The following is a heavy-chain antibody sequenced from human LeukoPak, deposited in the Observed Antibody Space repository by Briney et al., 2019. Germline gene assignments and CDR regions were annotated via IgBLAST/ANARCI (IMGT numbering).Heavy chain of an antibody. J-gene: IGHJ5*02. CDR1: LFTFSSFA. Sequence: PGGSLRLSRAASLFTFSSFAMSWVGQAPGRELEGVSAISGSGGITYYADSLKGRLNIPSHNSRHTLSLQANRQRAEHTAVYYCAKQAGDVGFDWFDPWGQGTLVTVSS. CDR3: AKQAGDVGFDWFDP. V-gene: IGHV3-23*01. CDR2: ISGSGGIT. D-gene: IGHD3-10*01.